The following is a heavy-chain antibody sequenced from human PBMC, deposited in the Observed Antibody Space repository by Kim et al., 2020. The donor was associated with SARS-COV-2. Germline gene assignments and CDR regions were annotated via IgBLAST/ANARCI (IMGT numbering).Heavy chain of an antibody. CDR2: IVVGSGNT. CDR3: AADTVVRGFFNAFDI. Sequence: SVKVSCKASGFTFTSSAVQWVRQARGQRLEWIGWIVVGSGNTNYAQKFQERVTITRDMSTSTAYMELSSLRSEDTAVYYCAADTVVRGFFNAFDIWGQGTMVTVSS. J-gene: IGHJ3*02. D-gene: IGHD3-10*01. CDR1: GFTFTSSA. V-gene: IGHV1-58*01.